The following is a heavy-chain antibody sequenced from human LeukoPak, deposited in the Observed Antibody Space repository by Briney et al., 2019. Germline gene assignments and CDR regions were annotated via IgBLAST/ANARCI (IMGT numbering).Heavy chain of an antibody. Sequence: SETLSLTCTVSGGSISSYYWSWIRQPPGKGLEWIGYIYYSGSTNYNPSLKSRVTISVDTSKNQFSLKLSSVTAADTAVYYCARLMVRGVIRAFDIWGQGTMVTVSS. D-gene: IGHD3-10*01. V-gene: IGHV4-59*08. CDR3: ARLMVRGVIRAFDI. CDR1: GGSISSYY. CDR2: IYYSGST. J-gene: IGHJ3*02.